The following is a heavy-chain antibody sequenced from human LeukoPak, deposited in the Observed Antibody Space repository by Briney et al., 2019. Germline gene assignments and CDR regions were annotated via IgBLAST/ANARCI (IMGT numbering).Heavy chain of an antibody. CDR3: AREGAKNDYGDPLYFQH. V-gene: IGHV4-59*01. Sequence: SETLSLTCTVSGGSISSYYWSWIRQPPGKGLEWIGYIYYSGSTNYNLSLKSRVTISVDTSKNQFSLKLSSVTAADTAVYYCAREGAKNDYGDPLYFQHWGQGTLVTVSS. CDR1: GGSISSYY. J-gene: IGHJ1*01. D-gene: IGHD4-17*01. CDR2: IYYSGST.